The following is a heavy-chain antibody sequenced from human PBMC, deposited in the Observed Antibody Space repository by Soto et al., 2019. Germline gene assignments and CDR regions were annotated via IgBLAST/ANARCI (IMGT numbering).Heavy chain of an antibody. Sequence: PGGSLRLSCAASGFTFDDYGMSWVRQAPGKGLEWVSGINWNGGSTGYADSVKGRFTISRDNAKNSLYLQMNSLRAEDTALYHCARSDYSSSSGYYYMDVWGKGTTVTVSS. J-gene: IGHJ6*03. V-gene: IGHV3-20*01. CDR3: ARSDYSSSSGYYYMDV. CDR2: INWNGGST. CDR1: GFTFDDYG. D-gene: IGHD6-6*01.